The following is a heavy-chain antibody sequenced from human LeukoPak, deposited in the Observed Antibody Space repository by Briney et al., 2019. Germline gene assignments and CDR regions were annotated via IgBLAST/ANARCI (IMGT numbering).Heavy chain of an antibody. CDR3: ARNTTEVVTAKWFDP. V-gene: IGHV4-38-2*01. D-gene: IGHD2-21*02. CDR1: GGSFSAYY. Sequence: SETLSLTCAVYGGSFSAYYWGWIRQPPGKGLEWIGSIYHSGSTHYNPSLKSRVTISVDTSKNQFSLKLSSVTAADTAVYYCARNTTEVVTAKWFDPWGQGTLVTVSS. J-gene: IGHJ5*02. CDR2: IYHSGST.